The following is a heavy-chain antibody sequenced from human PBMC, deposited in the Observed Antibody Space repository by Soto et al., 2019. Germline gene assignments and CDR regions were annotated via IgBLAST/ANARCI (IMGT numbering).Heavy chain of an antibody. D-gene: IGHD3-10*01. CDR2: IYHTGST. V-gene: IGHV4-4*02. J-gene: IGHJ6*02. CDR1: GASISSSNW. CDR3: ARGAAGSPYLYGMDV. Sequence: QVQLQESGPGLVKPSGTLSLTCAVSGASISSSNWWSWVRQPPGKGLEWIGEIYHTGSTNYNPSLKSRVTILVDKSKNQRALHLRSVTAADTAVYYCARGAAGSPYLYGMDVWGQGTTVSVSS.